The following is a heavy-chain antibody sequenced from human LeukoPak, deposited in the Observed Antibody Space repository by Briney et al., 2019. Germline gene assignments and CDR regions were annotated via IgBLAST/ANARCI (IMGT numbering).Heavy chain of an antibody. J-gene: IGHJ4*02. CDR1: GGSISSYY. Sequence: SETLSLACTVSGGSISSYYWSWIRQPPGRGLEWIGYIHDRGSDKYNPALESRATLSVDTSKNQFSLKLNSVTAADTAVYYCARGGRWLQFNYWGQGTLVTVSS. CDR3: ARGGRWLQFNY. V-gene: IGHV4-59*01. D-gene: IGHD5-24*01. CDR2: IHDRGSD.